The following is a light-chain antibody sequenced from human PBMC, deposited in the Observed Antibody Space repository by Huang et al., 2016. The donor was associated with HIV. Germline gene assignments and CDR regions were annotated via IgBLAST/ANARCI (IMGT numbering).Light chain of an antibody. Sequence: EVVLTQSPSILSLSLGGTGTISCKASQSAGSYVAGYQQRPGQSPRLLLYDTSNRAAGIPTRFSGSESGTDFTLTISGLESEDLGVFYCQQRSTWPLTFGGGTKLA. CDR3: QQRSTWPLT. CDR1: QSAGSY. CDR2: DTS. V-gene: IGKV3-11*01. J-gene: IGKJ4*01.